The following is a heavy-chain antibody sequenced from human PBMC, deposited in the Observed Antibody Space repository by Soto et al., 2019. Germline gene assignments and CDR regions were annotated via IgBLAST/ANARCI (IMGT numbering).Heavy chain of an antibody. D-gene: IGHD3-3*01. V-gene: IGHV4-59*01. CDR1: GGPISSYY. Sequence: SETLSLTCTVSGGPISSYYWSWIRQPPGKGLEWIGYIYYSGSTNYNPSLKSRVTISVDTSKNQFSLKLSSVTAADTAVYYCARGTEYYDFWSGYYPYYFDYWGQGTLVTVSS. CDR2: IYYSGST. J-gene: IGHJ4*02. CDR3: ARGTEYYDFWSGYYPYYFDY.